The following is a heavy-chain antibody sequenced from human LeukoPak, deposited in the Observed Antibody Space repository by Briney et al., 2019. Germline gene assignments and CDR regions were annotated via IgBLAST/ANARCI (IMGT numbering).Heavy chain of an antibody. V-gene: IGHV1-2*02. J-gene: IGHJ3*02. CDR3: ARWYDFWSGYSTDAFDI. CDR1: GYTFTGYY. CDR2: INPNSGGT. D-gene: IGHD3/OR15-3a*01. Sequence: ASVKVSCKTSGYTFTGYYMHWVRQAPGQGLEWMGWINPNSGGTNYAQKFQGRVTMTRDTSISTAYMELSSLRSEDTAVYYCARWYDFWSGYSTDAFDIWGQGTMVTVSS.